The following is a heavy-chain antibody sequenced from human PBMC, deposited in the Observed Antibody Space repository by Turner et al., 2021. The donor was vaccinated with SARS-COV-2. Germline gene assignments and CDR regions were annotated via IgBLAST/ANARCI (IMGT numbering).Heavy chain of an antibody. J-gene: IGHJ6*02. CDR2: INPNSGGT. Sequence: QVQLVQSGAEVKKPGASVKVSCKASGYTFTGYYMHWVRQAPGQGLEWMGWINPNSGGTNYAQKFQGRVTMTWETSISTAYMELSRLRSDDTAVYYCARSRYTYGSYYYYGMDVWGQGTTVTVSS. D-gene: IGHD5-18*01. V-gene: IGHV1-2*02. CDR3: ARSRYTYGSYYYYGMDV. CDR1: GYTFTGYY.